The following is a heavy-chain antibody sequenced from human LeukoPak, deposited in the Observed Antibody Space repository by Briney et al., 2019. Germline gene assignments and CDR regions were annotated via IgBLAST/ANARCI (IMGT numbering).Heavy chain of an antibody. CDR1: GGSISSGGYY. Sequence: SETLSLTCTVSGGSISSGGYYWSWIRQHPGKGLEWIGYIYYSGSTYYNPSLKSRVTISVDTSKNQFSLKLSSVTAEDTAVYYCVRAVRAASNYWGQGTLVTVSS. CDR3: VRAVRAASNY. J-gene: IGHJ4*02. D-gene: IGHD6-25*01. CDR2: IYYSGST. V-gene: IGHV4-31*03.